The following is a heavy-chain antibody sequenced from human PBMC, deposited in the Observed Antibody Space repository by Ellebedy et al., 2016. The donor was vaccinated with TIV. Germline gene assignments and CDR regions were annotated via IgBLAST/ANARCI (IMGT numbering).Heavy chain of an antibody. J-gene: IGHJ5*02. CDR2: IKPGGNEK. V-gene: IGHV3-7*01. CDR3: ARDVWGGGWA. Sequence: GESLKISCAVSGFTFSDYYMTWIRQAPGKGLEGVANIKPGGNEKFYVGSVVGRFTISRDNAKNSVYLQLSSLGAEDTAVYYCARDVWGGGWAWGQGTPVTVSS. CDR1: GFTFSDYY. D-gene: IGHD6-19*01.